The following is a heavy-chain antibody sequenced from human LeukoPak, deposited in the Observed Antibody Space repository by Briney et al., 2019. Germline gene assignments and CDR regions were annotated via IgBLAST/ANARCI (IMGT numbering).Heavy chain of an antibody. CDR2: ISDSGSTK. J-gene: IGHJ4*02. D-gene: IGHD4/OR15-4a*01. V-gene: IGHV3-48*03. CDR3: ARRAGAYSHPYDY. Sequence: PGGSLRLSCAASGFTFSSYEMNWVRQAPGKGLEWVSYISDSGSTKYYADSVKGRFTISRDNSKNTLYLQMNSLRAEDTAVYYCARRAGAYSHPYDYWGQGTLVTVSS. CDR1: GFTFSSYE.